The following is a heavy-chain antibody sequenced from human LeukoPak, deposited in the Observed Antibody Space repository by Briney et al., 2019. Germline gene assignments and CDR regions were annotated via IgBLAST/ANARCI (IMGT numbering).Heavy chain of an antibody. J-gene: IGHJ5*02. D-gene: IGHD3-22*01. Sequence: GSSVKVSCKASGGTFSSYATSWVRQAPGQGLEWMGRIIPIFGTANYAQEFQGSVTITTDESTSTAYMELSSLRSEDTAVYYCASSTVYYYDSSGYYWFDPWGQGTLVTVSS. CDR1: GGTFSSYA. CDR2: IIPIFGTA. V-gene: IGHV1-69*05. CDR3: ASSTVYYYDSSGYYWFDP.